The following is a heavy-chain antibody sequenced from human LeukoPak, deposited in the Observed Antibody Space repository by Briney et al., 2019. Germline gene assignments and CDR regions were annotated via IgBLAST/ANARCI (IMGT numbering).Heavy chain of an antibody. CDR1: GYTFTSYD. J-gene: IGHJ6*04. V-gene: IGHV1-18*01. CDR2: MNPNSGNT. Sequence: ASVKVSCKASGYTFTSYDINWVRQATGQGLEWMGWMNPNSGNTNYAQKLQGRVTMTTDTSTSTAYMELRSLRSDDTAVYYCARMWLPIPMDVWGKGTTVTVSS. CDR3: ARMWLPIPMDV. D-gene: IGHD5-12*01.